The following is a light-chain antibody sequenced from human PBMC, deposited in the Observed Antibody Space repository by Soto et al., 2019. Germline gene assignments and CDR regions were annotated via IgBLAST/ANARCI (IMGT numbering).Light chain of an antibody. J-gene: IGKJ1*01. CDR2: KAS. CDR1: QSISIW. Sequence: DIQMTQSPSTLSASVGDRVTITCRASQSISIWSAWYQQKPGKAPKILIYKASRLESGVPSRFSGSGSGTEFTLTISSRQPDDFASYYCQQYSTYTPRTIGQGTKVDSK. V-gene: IGKV1-5*03. CDR3: QQYSTYTPRT.